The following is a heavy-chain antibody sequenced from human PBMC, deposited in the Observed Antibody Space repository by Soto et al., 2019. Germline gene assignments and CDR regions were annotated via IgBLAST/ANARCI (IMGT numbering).Heavy chain of an antibody. Sequence: SETLSLTCAVSGGSISSSNWWSWVRQPPGKGLEWIGEVYHSGSTNYNPSLKSRVTISVDKSKNQFSLKLSSVTAADTAVYYCARDAGTTGGYYYYYGMDVWGQGTTVTVSS. V-gene: IGHV4-4*02. CDR1: GGSISSSNW. CDR2: VYHSGST. CDR3: ARDAGTTGGYYYYYGMDV. J-gene: IGHJ6*02. D-gene: IGHD1-1*01.